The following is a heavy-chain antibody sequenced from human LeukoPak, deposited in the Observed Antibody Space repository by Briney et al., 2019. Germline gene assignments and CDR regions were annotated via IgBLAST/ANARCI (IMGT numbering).Heavy chain of an antibody. CDR2: IYSHGIT. V-gene: IGHV4-4*08. CDR1: DGSIFSYY. J-gene: IGHJ2*01. CDR3: ARRAYYDSSGYSPASGYFDL. Sequence: SATQSLTCTFSDGSIFSYYRNSIGQPPGTGLEWIGFIYSHGITSYNPSLRSRGTISIATSKNQFSLRLRSVTAADTAIYYCARRAYYDSSGYSPASGYFDLWGRGTLVSVSS. D-gene: IGHD3-22*01.